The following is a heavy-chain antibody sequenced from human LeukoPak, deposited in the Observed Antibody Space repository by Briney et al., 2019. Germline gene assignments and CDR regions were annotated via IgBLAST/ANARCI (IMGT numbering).Heavy chain of an antibody. J-gene: IGHJ4*02. CDR2: IFTSGNS. CDR1: GDSISGNHY. Sequence: SQTLSLTCTVSGDSISGNHYWNWIRQPAGKGLEWIGRIFTSGNSNYNPSLTSRVTISLDTSKDQFSLRLSSVTAADTAFYYCARESATSGSTDWGQGTLVTVST. D-gene: IGHD3-10*01. V-gene: IGHV4-61*02. CDR3: ARESATSGSTD.